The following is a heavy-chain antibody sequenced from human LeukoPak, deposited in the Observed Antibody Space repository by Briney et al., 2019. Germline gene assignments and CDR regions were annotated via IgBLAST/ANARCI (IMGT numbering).Heavy chain of an antibody. CDR2: ISSSSSYI. J-gene: IGHJ4*02. Sequence: KPGESLGLSCAASGFTFSLYRMNWVRQAPGKGLEWVSSISSSSSYIYYADSVKGRFTISRDNAKNSLYLQMNSLRAEDTAVYYCARGTMGEFDYWGQGTLVTVSS. CDR1: GFTFSLYR. D-gene: IGHD3-3*01. V-gene: IGHV3-21*01. CDR3: ARGTMGEFDY.